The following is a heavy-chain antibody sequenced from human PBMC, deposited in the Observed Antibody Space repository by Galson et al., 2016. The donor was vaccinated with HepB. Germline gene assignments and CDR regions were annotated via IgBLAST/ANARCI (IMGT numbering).Heavy chain of an antibody. CDR2: ISHTGGST. CDR3: AKGGLSRRWASS. J-gene: IGHJ4*02. D-gene: IGHD6-13*01. CDR1: GFTFNTYA. V-gene: IGHV3-23*01. Sequence: SLRLSCAASGFTFNTYAMSWVRQAPGEGLEWVSTISHTGGSTYYADPVKGRFTVSSNNSKTTLYLQMNSLRVDATALYYCAKGGLSRRWASSWGQGTLVTVSS.